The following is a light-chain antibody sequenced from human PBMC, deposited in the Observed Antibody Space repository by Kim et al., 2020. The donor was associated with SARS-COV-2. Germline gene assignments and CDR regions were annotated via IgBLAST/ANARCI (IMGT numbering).Light chain of an antibody. V-gene: IGKV3-11*01. CDR2: GAS. Sequence: EIVLTQSPATLSLFPGERGTLSCRASQSVSSYLAWYQQKPGQAPRLLIYGASYRATGIPARFSGSGSGTDFTLTISTLEPVDFAVYYCQQRIICPLTFVGGTKVYIK. CDR1: QSVSSY. J-gene: IGKJ4*01. CDR3: QQRIICPLT.